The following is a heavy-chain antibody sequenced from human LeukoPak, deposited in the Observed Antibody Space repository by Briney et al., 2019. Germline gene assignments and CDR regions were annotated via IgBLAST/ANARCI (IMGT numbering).Heavy chain of an antibody. J-gene: IGHJ4*02. V-gene: IGHV4-34*01. CDR1: GGSFSGYY. D-gene: IGHD4-11*01. Sequence: PSETLSLTCAVYGGSFSGYYWSWIRQPPGKGLEWIGEINHSGSTNHNPSLKSRVTISVDTSKNQFSLKLSSLTAADTAVYYCARVPDSNYPYYFDYWGQGTLVTVSS. CDR2: INHSGST. CDR3: ARVPDSNYPYYFDY.